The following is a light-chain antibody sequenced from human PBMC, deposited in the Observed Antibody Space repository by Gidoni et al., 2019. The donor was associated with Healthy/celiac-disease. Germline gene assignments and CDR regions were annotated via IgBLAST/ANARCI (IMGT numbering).Light chain of an antibody. J-gene: IGKJ4*01. CDR3: QQRSNWPLT. Sequence: EIVWTQSPATLSLSPGERATLSCRASQSVSSYCAWYQQTPGQAPRLLIYDASTRATGIPARFRGSGSGPDFPLTISSLEPEDFAVYYCQQRSNWPLTFGGGTKVEIK. V-gene: IGKV3-11*01. CDR2: DAS. CDR1: QSVSSY.